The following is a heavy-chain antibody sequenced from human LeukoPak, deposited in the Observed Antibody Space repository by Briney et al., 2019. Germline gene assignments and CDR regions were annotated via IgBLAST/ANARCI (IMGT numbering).Heavy chain of an antibody. Sequence: GGALRLSCAASGFTFSSYRMNWVRQAPGKGLVWVSRIASDGSSTTYADSVKGRFSISRDNAKNTLYLQMNSLRVEDTAVYYCARGRPHGNDYWGQGTLVTVSS. V-gene: IGHV3-74*01. D-gene: IGHD4-23*01. CDR1: GFTFSSYR. J-gene: IGHJ4*02. CDR3: ARGRPHGNDY. CDR2: IASDGSST.